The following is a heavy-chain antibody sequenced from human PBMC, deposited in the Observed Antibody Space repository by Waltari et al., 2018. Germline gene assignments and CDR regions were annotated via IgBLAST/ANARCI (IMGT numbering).Heavy chain of an antibody. J-gene: IGHJ5*02. CDR1: VGSISSSSYY. D-gene: IGHD5-18*01. CDR3: ARERSGYSYGRPNWFDP. Sequence: QLQLQESGPGLVKPSETLSLTCTVSVGSISSSSYYWGWLRQPPGKGLEWNGSIYYSGSTYYNPSLKSRVTISVDTSKNQFSLKLSSVTAADTAVYYCARERSGYSYGRPNWFDPWGQGILVTVSS. CDR2: IYYSGST. V-gene: IGHV4-39*02.